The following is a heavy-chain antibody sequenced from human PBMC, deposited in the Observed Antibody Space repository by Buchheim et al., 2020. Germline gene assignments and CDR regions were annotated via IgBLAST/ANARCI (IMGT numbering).Heavy chain of an antibody. V-gene: IGHV3-30*18. J-gene: IGHJ4*02. Sequence: QVQLVESGGGVVQPGRSLRLSCAASGFTFSSYGMHWVRQAPGKGLEWVAVISYDGSNKYYVDSVKGRFTISRDNSKNTLYLQMNSLRAEDTAVYYCAKDGQVIAAAGTFDYWGQGTL. CDR3: AKDGQVIAAAGTFDY. CDR1: GFTFSSYG. D-gene: IGHD6-13*01. CDR2: ISYDGSNK.